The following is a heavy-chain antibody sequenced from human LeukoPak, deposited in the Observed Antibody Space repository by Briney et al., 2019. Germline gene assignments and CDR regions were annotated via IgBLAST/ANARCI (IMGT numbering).Heavy chain of an antibody. CDR3: ARDWVDIVGAFDI. CDR2: INPNSGGT. CDR1: GYSFTGYY. J-gene: IGHJ3*02. V-gene: IGHV1-2*02. Sequence: ASVKVSCKASGYSFTGYYMHWVRQAPGQGLEWMGWINPNSGGTNYAQKFQGRVTMTRDTSISTDYMELSRLSSEDTAVYYSARDWVDIVGAFDIWGQGTMVTVSS. D-gene: IGHD2-2*03.